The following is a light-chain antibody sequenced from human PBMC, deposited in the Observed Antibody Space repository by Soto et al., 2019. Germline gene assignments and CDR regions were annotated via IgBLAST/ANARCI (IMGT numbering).Light chain of an antibody. CDR1: SSDVGGYNY. CDR2: EVT. CDR3: SSHAGINNVV. V-gene: IGLV2-8*01. J-gene: IGLJ3*02. Sequence: QSALTQPPSASGSPGQSVTISCTGTSSDVGGYNYVSWYQQHPGKAPKLMIYEVTKRPSGVPDRFPGSKSGNTASLTVSGLLAEDEADYYCSSHAGINNVVFGGGTKLPS.